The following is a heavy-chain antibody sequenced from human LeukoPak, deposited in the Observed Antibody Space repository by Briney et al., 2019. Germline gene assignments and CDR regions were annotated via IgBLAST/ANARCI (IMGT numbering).Heavy chain of an antibody. CDR3: AKGVFVVVPDDAFDI. J-gene: IGHJ3*02. CDR2: IRNDGSDK. CDR1: GFTFSSYS. V-gene: IGHV3-30*02. Sequence: GGSLRLSCAASGFTFSSYSMHWVRQAPGKGLEWVAFIRNDGSDKDYADSVKGRFTISRDNSRNTLYLQMNNLRAEDTALYFCAKGVFVVVPDDAFDIWGQGTMVAVSS. D-gene: IGHD2-2*01.